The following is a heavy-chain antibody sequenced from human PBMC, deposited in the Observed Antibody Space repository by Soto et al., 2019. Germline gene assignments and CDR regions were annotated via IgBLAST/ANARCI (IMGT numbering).Heavy chain of an antibody. CDR2: IIPIFGAT. J-gene: IGHJ5*01. Sequence: QVQLVQAGAEVKKPGSSVKVYCKASGGTFSSYAITWVLQAPGQGLDWMGEIIPIFGATNFAQKFQGRVTITADKSTTTAYMELSSLTSEDTAVYYCARMGGSFLDSWGQGTLVTVSS. CDR1: GGTFSSYA. CDR3: ARMGGSFLDS. D-gene: IGHD1-26*01. V-gene: IGHV1-69*06.